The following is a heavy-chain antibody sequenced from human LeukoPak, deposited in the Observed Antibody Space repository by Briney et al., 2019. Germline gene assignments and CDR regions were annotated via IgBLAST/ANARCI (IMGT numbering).Heavy chain of an antibody. CDR2: IYPGDSDT. CDR1: GYSFTTYW. V-gene: IGHV5-51*01. D-gene: IGHD3-22*01. J-gene: IGHJ3*02. CDR3: ATNVVVITHDAFDI. Sequence: GESLKISCKGSGYSFTTYWIGWVRQMPGKGLECLGVIYPGDSDTRYSPSFQGQVTISADKSISTAYLQWSSLKASDTAMYYCATNVVVITHDAFDIWGQGTMVTVSS.